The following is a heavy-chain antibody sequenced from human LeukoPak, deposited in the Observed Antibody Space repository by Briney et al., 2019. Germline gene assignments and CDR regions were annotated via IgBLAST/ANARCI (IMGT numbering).Heavy chain of an antibody. Sequence: QPGGPLSLSCAPSGFTFNKAWMSWVRQTPGKGLEGVGRIKRKSDGGTIDYAAPVDGRFTNSRDDSKNTLYLQMNTLKTEDTAVYYCTTWCAAYRAHWGQGTLVTVSS. CDR3: TTWCAAYRAH. CDR1: GFTFNKAW. V-gene: IGHV3-15*01. CDR2: IKRKSDGGTI. J-gene: IGHJ4*02. D-gene: IGHD2-8*02.